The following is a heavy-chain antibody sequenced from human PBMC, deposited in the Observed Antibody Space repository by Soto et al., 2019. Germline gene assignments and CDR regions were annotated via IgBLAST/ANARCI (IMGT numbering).Heavy chain of an antibody. Sequence: ASVKVSCKASGGTFSSYTISWVRQAPGQGLEWMGRIIPILGIANYAQKFQGRVTITADKSTSTAYTELSSLRSEDTAVYYCARDRRVHNWNFDAFDIWGQGTMVTVSS. D-gene: IGHD1-1*01. CDR1: GGTFSSYT. CDR3: ARDRRVHNWNFDAFDI. CDR2: IIPILGIA. J-gene: IGHJ3*02. V-gene: IGHV1-69*04.